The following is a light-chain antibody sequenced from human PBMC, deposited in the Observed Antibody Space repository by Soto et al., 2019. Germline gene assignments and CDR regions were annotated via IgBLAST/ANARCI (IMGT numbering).Light chain of an antibody. Sequence: EIVMTQSPATLSVSPGERATLSCRASQSVSSSSLAWYQQKPGQAPRLLIYGASSRATGIPGTFSGSGSGTDFTLTISRLEPEDFAVYYCQQYGSSPFTFGGGTKVDIK. CDR2: GAS. J-gene: IGKJ4*01. V-gene: IGKV3-20*01. CDR3: QQYGSSPFT. CDR1: QSVSSSS.